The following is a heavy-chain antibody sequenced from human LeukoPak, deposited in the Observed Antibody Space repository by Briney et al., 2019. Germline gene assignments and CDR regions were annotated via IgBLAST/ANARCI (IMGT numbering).Heavy chain of an antibody. V-gene: IGHV1-46*01. CDR2: IHPSGGST. D-gene: IGHD4-11*01. Sequence: GASVKVSCKASGYTFTRYYMHWVRQAPGQGLEWLGIIHPSGGSTSYAQKVHGRVTMTRDTSTSTVYMELSRLRSEDTAVYYCARGRVGGNYVPWFDPWGQGTLVTVSS. CDR1: GYTFTRYY. J-gene: IGHJ5*02. CDR3: ARGRVGGNYVPWFDP.